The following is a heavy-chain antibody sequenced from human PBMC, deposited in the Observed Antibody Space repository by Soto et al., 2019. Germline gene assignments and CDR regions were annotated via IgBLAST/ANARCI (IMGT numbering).Heavy chain of an antibody. Sequence: EVQLVESGGGLVQPGGSLRLSCAASGFTFSSYWMSWVRQAPGKGLEWVANIKQDGSEKYYVDSVKGRFTISRDNAKNSLYLQMNSLRAEDTAVYYWGRGGYSRYHGMDVWGQGTTVTVSS. V-gene: IGHV3-7*04. CDR2: IKQDGSEK. D-gene: IGHD1-26*01. J-gene: IGHJ6*02. CDR1: GFTFSSYW. CDR3: GRGGYSRYHGMDV.